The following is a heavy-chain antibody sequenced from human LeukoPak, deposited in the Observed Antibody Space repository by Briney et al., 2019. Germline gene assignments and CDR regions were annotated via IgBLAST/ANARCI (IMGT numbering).Heavy chain of an antibody. J-gene: IGHJ4*02. CDR2: IIPIFGTA. CDR1: GGTFSSYA. V-gene: IGHV1-69*06. CDR3: ARGSLYSYGPYYFDY. D-gene: IGHD5-18*01. Sequence: ASVKVSFKASGGTFSSYAISWVRQAPGQGLEWMGGIIPIFGTANYAQKFQGRVTITADKSTSTAYMELSSLRSEDTAVYYCARGSLYSYGPYYFDYWGQGTLVTVSS.